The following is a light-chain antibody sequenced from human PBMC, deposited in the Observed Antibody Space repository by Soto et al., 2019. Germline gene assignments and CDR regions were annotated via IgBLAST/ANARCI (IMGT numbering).Light chain of an antibody. CDR1: QSISSY. CDR3: QQYSHLIT. Sequence: DIQMTQSPSSLSASVGDRVTITFRASQSISSYLNWYQQKLGKAPKLLIYDASNLETGVPSRFSGSGSGTDFTFTISSLQPVDIATYYCQQYSHLITFGQGTRLEIK. J-gene: IGKJ5*01. CDR2: DAS. V-gene: IGKV1-33*01.